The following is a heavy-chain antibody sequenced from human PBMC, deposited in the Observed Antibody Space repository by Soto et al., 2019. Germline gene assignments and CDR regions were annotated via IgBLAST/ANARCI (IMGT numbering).Heavy chain of an antibody. CDR2: IYYSGST. V-gene: IGHV4-31*03. J-gene: IGHJ4*02. D-gene: IGHD5-12*01. Sequence: SETLSLTCTVSGGSISSGGYYWSWIRQHPGKGLEWIRYIYYSGSTYYNPSLKSRVTISVDTSKNQFSLKLSSVTAADTAVYYCARDAPRYSGYGRGYFDYWGQGTLVTVSS. CDR3: ARDAPRYSGYGRGYFDY. CDR1: GGSISSGGYY.